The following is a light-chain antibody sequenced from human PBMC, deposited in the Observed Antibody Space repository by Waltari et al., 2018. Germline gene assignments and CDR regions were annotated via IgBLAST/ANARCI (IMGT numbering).Light chain of an antibody. CDR2: ENH. V-gene: IGLV1-51*02. Sequence: QSVLTQPPSVSAAPGQKVTISCSGSSSNIGGNYVSWYQQLPGVVPRLLIYENHKRPSGIPDRFSGSKSGTSATLGITGLQPGDEADDCCASWDYSLSAVVFGGGTHLTVL. CDR1: SSNIGGNY. CDR3: ASWDYSLSAVV. J-gene: IGLJ2*01.